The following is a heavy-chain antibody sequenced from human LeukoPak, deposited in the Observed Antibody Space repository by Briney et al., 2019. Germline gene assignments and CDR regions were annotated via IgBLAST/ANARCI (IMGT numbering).Heavy chain of an antibody. V-gene: IGHV3-7*03. Sequence: PGGSLRLSCAASGFTFSSYWMSWVRQAPGKGLGWVANIKQDGSEKYYVDSVKGRFTISRDNAKNSLYLQMNSLRAEDTAVYYCARDEGIAVAPTIFDYWGQGTLVTVSS. D-gene: IGHD6-19*01. J-gene: IGHJ4*02. CDR3: ARDEGIAVAPTIFDY. CDR2: IKQDGSEK. CDR1: GFTFSSYW.